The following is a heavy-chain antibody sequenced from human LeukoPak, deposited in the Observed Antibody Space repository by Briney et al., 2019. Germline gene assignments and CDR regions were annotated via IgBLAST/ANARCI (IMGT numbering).Heavy chain of an antibody. J-gene: IGHJ4*02. CDR3: ARESEFDATGYLY. V-gene: IGHV1-2*02. Sequence: ASVKVSCKASGYTFTGYYMHWVRQAPGQGLEWMGWINPNSGGTNYAQKFQGRVTMTRDTSISTAYMELSRLSSVTAADTAVYYCARESEFDATGYLYWGQGILVTVSS. CDR2: INPNSGGT. D-gene: IGHD3-9*01. CDR1: GYTFTGYY.